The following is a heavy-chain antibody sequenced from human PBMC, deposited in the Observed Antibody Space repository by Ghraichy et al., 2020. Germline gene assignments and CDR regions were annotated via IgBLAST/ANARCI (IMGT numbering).Heavy chain of an antibody. Sequence: ESLNISCTVSGGSISSYYWSWIRQPPGKGLEWIGYIYYSGSTNYNPSLKSRVTISVDTSKNQFSLKLSSVTAADTAVYYCARLGDFWSGYLYYFDYWGQGTLVTVSS. V-gene: IGHV4-59*01. CDR3: ARLGDFWSGYLYYFDY. CDR1: GGSISSYY. CDR2: IYYSGST. J-gene: IGHJ4*02. D-gene: IGHD3-3*01.